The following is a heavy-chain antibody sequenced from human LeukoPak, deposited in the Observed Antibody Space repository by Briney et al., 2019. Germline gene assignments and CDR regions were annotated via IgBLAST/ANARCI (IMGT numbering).Heavy chain of an antibody. CDR2: IYRSGST. V-gene: IGHV4-4*07. Sequence: PSETLSLTCTVSGGSISAYYWSWIRQPAGKGLEWIGRIYRSGSTNYNPSLRSRVTMSVDTSKNQFSLRLKSVIAADTAVYYCARDRSYDSSGYYNFDYWGQGTLVTVSS. CDR1: GGSISAYY. CDR3: ARDRSYDSSGYYNFDY. J-gene: IGHJ4*02. D-gene: IGHD3-22*01.